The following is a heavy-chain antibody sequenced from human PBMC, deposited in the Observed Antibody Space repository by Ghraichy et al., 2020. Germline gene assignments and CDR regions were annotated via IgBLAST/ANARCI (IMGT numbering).Heavy chain of an antibody. Sequence: WRGWGGQAPGKGLEWVDNRKQDGSEKYYVDSVKGRFTISRDNTKNSLYLQMTSLRAEDTAVYYCARDLVFSVVAGSFWGQGTLVTVSS. CDR1: W. CDR2: RKQDGSEK. J-gene: IGHJ4*02. D-gene: IGHD2-21*01. CDR3: ARDLVFSVVAGSF. V-gene: IGHV3-7*01.